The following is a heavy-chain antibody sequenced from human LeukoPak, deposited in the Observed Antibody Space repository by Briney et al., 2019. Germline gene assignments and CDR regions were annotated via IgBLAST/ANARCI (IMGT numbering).Heavy chain of an antibody. D-gene: IGHD1-14*01. CDR3: ARPLEGTGGNWYFDL. Sequence: GGSLRLSCAASGFTVSSNCMSWVRQAPGKGLEWVSVIYSGGNTYYADSVKGRFTISRDNSKNTLYLQMNSLRAEDTAVYYCARPLEGTGGNWYFDLWGRGTLVTVSS. CDR2: IYSGGNT. CDR1: GFTVSSNC. J-gene: IGHJ2*01. V-gene: IGHV3-66*01.